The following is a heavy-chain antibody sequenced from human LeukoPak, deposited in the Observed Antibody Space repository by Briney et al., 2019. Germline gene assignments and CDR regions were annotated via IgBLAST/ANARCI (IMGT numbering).Heavy chain of an antibody. CDR3: ARGRGYSSSSDAFDV. J-gene: IGHJ3*01. CDR2: IKEDESEK. D-gene: IGHD6-6*01. Sequence: GGSLRLSCVASEFTFSSYWMSWVRQAPGKGLEWVASIKEDESEKYYVDSVKGRFTISRDNARNSLYLQMNSLRDEDTAVYYCARGRGYSSSSDAFDVWGQGTMVTVSS. CDR1: EFTFSSYW. V-gene: IGHV3-7*01.